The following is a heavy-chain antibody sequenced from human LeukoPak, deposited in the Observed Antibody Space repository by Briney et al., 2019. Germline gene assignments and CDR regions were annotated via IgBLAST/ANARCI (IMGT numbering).Heavy chain of an antibody. J-gene: IGHJ4*02. D-gene: IGHD3-3*01. V-gene: IGHV4-38-2*01. Sequence: SETLSLTCAVSGYSISSGYYWGWIRQPPGKGLEWIGSTYHSGSTYYNPSLKSRVTISVDTSKNQFSLKLSSVTAADTAVYYCASRREDYDFWSGYRFDYWGQGTLVTVSS. CDR1: GYSISSGYY. CDR3: ASRREDYDFWSGYRFDY. CDR2: TYHSGST.